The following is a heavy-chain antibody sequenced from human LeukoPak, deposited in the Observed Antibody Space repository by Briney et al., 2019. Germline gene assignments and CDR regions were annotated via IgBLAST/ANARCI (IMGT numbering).Heavy chain of an antibody. CDR2: ISRTSEYI. V-gene: IGHV3-21*01. J-gene: IGHJ4*02. D-gene: IGHD3-16*01. CDR1: GFSFSIYF. Sequence: GGSLRLSCAASGFSFSIYFMNWVRQAPGKGLEWVSSISRTSEYIHYADSVRGRFAISRDNAKNSVYLQMNSLRAVDTAVYFCAGGGDFDYWGQGILVTVSA. CDR3: AGGGDFDY.